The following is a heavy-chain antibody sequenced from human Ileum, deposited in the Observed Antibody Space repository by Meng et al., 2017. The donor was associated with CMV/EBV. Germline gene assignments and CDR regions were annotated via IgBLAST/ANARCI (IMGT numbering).Heavy chain of an antibody. D-gene: IGHD2/OR15-2a*01. CDR2: ISSDGGNK. J-gene: IGHJ3*01. V-gene: IGHV3-30-3*01. CDR1: GFTFSSYA. Sequence: SGFTFSSYALHWVRQAPGKGLDWVAVISSDGGNKYYADSVRGRFTIARDNSKNTLYLQMNRMTPDDTAVYYCSRETRLSLIWALDLWGQGTMVTVSS. CDR3: SRETRLSLIWALDL.